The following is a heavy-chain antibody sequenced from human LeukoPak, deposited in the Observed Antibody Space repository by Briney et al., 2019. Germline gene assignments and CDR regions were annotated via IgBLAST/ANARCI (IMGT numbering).Heavy chain of an antibody. Sequence: SETLSLTCTVSGGSISSYYWSWIRQPPGKGLEWIGYIYYSGSTNYNPSLKSRVTISVDTSKNQFSLKLSSVTAADTAVYYCARVRIGYGDSSFDYWGQGTLVTVSS. CDR2: IYYSGST. CDR1: GGSISSYY. CDR3: ARVRIGYGDSSFDY. J-gene: IGHJ4*02. V-gene: IGHV4-59*01. D-gene: IGHD4-17*01.